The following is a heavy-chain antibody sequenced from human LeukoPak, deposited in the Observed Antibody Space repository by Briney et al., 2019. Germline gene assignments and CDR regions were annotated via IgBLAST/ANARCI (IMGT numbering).Heavy chain of an antibody. V-gene: IGHV3-21*01. D-gene: IGHD3-3*01. CDR2: ISISSSFR. J-gene: IGHJ3*02. CDR3: ARDSGAYYDFWSGYYTSEAFDI. Sequence: GGSLRLSCAASGFTFSSYSMNWVRQAPGKGLEWVSSISISSSFRYYADSVKGRFTISRDNAKNSLYLQMNSLRAEDTAVYYCARDSGAYYDFWSGYYTSEAFDIWGQGTMVTVSS. CDR1: GFTFSSYS.